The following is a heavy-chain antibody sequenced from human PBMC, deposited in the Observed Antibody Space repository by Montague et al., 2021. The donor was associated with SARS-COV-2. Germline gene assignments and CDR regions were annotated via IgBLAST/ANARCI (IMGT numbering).Heavy chain of an antibody. CDR1: GASISSYY. V-gene: IGHV4-59*01. J-gene: IGHJ4*02. Sequence: SETLSLTCTVSGASISSYYWSWIRQPPGKGLEWIGYIYYSGSTTYNPSLQSRVTISVDTSKNQFSLKLSSVTAADTAVYYCARGEERSLRERPLDYWGQGTLVTVSS. CDR3: ARGEERSLRERPLDY. CDR2: IYYSGST. D-gene: IGHD5-24*01.